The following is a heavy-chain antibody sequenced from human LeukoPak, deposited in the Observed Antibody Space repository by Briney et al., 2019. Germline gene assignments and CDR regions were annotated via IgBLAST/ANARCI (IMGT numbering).Heavy chain of an antibody. CDR2: INHSGST. J-gene: IGHJ6*03. D-gene: IGHD2-2*01. V-gene: IGHV4-34*01. CDR3: ARVVVVPAEPDDYYYMDV. CDR1: GGPFSGYY. Sequence: SETLSLTCAVYGGPFSGYYWNWIRQSPGKGLEWIGEINHSGSTNYNPSLKSRVTMSVDTSKNQFSLKLSSVTAADTAVYYCARVVVVPAEPDDYYYMDVWGKGTTVTVSS.